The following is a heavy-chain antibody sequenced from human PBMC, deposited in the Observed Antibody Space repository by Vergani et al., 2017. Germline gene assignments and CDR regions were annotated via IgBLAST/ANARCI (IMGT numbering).Heavy chain of an antibody. D-gene: IGHD2-2*01. Sequence: EVQLLQSGGGVIQPGGSVRLSCAASGFTFSACPMTWVRQAPGKGLEWVSAISARYPSTYYADSVKGRFTISRDNSKNTLYLQMNSLRAEDTAVYYCAKSGRRGSSTSCYFSPADYWGQGTLVTVSS. CDR3: AKSGRRGSSTSCYFSPADY. V-gene: IGHV3-23*01. CDR1: GFTFSACP. J-gene: IGHJ4*02. CDR2: ISARYPST.